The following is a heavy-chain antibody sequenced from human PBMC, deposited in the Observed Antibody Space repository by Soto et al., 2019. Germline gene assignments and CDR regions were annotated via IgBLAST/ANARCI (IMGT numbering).Heavy chain of an antibody. CDR2: ISAYNGNT. V-gene: IGHV1-18*01. Sequence: APVKVSCKASGFTFTNYCMGWVRQAPGQGLEWMGWISAYNGNTNYAQKLQGRVTMTTDTSTSTAYMELRSLRSDDTAVYYCTRGTTVETGSYWGQGTLVTVSS. CDR1: GFTFTNYC. CDR3: TRGTTVETGSY. D-gene: IGHD4-17*01. J-gene: IGHJ4*02.